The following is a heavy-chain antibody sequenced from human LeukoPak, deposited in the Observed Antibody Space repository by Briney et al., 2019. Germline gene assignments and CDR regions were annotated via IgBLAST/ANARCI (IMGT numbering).Heavy chain of an antibody. CDR3: ARLLMVYERYFDY. D-gene: IGHD2-8*01. J-gene: IGHJ4*02. CDR2: IYHSGST. V-gene: IGHV4-38-2*01. Sequence: IGSIYHSGSTYYNPSLKSRVTISVDTSKNQFSLKLSSVTAADTAVYYCARLLMVYERYFDYWGQGALVTVSS.